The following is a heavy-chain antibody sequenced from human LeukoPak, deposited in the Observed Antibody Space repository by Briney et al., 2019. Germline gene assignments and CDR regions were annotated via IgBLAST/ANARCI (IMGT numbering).Heavy chain of an antibody. D-gene: IGHD4-23*01. V-gene: IGHV1-2*02. Sequence: ASVKVSCKVSGYTFTVYYMHWVRQAPGQGLVWLGWINPNSGGTNYAQNFQGRVTMTRDTSISTAYMELSRLRSDDTAVYYCARDQGHGGNSWDYWGQGTLVTVSS. CDR3: ARDQGHGGNSWDY. CDR1: GYTFTVYY. J-gene: IGHJ4*02. CDR2: INPNSGGT.